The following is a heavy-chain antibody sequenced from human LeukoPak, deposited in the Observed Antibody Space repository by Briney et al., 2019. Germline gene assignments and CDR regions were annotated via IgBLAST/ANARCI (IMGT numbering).Heavy chain of an antibody. CDR1: GFEFTFSSYW. D-gene: IGHD1-14*01. CDR3: ARAPEYGLYYFDY. CDR2: IYYSGST. V-gene: IGHV4-61*01. J-gene: IGHJ4*02. Sequence: GSLRLSCAASGFEFTFSSYWMTWVRQPPGKGLEWIGYIYYSGSTYYNPSLKSRVSISVDTSKNQFSLKLTSVTAADTAVYYCARAPEYGLYYFDYWGQGTLVTVSS.